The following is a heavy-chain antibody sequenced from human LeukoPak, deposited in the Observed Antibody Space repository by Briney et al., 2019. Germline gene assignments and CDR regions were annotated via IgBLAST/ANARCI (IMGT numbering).Heavy chain of an antibody. Sequence: SETLSLTCTVSGGSISSYYWGWIRQPPGKGLEWIGNIFYSGSTYYSPSLRSRVTISLDTSRNQFSLKLNSVTAADTAVYYCAKSNGYGLVDIWGQGTLVTVSS. J-gene: IGHJ4*02. V-gene: IGHV4-39*07. CDR1: GGSISSYY. D-gene: IGHD3-10*01. CDR3: AKSNGYGLVDI. CDR2: IFYSGST.